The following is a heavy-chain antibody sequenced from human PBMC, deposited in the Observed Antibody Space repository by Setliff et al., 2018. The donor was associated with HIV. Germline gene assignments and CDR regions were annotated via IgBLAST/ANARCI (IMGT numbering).Heavy chain of an antibody. CDR3: ARTYNFWSGYYDAFDN. D-gene: IGHD3-3*01. CDR1: GGSISSSNW. J-gene: IGHJ3*02. Sequence: SETLSLTCAVSGGSISSSNWWSWVRQPPGKGLEWIGEIYHSGSTNYNPSLKSRVTISVDKSKNQFSLKLSSVTAAETAVYYCARTYNFWSGYYDAFDNWGQGTMVTVSS. CDR2: IYHSGST. V-gene: IGHV4-4*02.